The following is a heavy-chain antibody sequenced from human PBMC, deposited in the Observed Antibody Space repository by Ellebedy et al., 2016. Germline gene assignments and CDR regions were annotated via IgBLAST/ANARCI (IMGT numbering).Heavy chain of an antibody. CDR2: ISWNSGSI. V-gene: IGHV3-9*01. D-gene: IGHD3-10*01. Sequence: SLKISXATSGFRFDDYAMHWVRQAPGKGLEWVSGISWNSGSIGYADSVKGRFTISRDNAKNSLYLQMNSLRAEDTALYYCAKDLAIDYYGSGTERVAFDIWGQGTMVTVSS. J-gene: IGHJ3*02. CDR1: GFRFDDYA. CDR3: AKDLAIDYYGSGTERVAFDI.